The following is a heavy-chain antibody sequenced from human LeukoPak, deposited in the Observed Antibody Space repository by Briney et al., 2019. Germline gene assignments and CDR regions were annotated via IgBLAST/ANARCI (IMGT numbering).Heavy chain of an antibody. CDR2: ISGSGGDT. V-gene: IGHV3-23*01. CDR3: AKGGRYYYDPFDP. CDR1: GFTFSNYG. Sequence: GGSLRLSCVASGFTFSNYGMSWVRQAPGKGLEWVSGISGSGGDTYYADSVKGRFTISRDNSKNTLYLQMNSLRAEDTAVYYCAKGGRYYYDPFDPWGQGTLVTVSS. J-gene: IGHJ5*02. D-gene: IGHD3-22*01.